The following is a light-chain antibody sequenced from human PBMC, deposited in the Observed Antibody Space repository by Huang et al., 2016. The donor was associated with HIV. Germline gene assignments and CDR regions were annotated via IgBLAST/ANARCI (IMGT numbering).Light chain of an antibody. CDR3: QQRSNWPLT. V-gene: IGKV3-11*01. Sequence: EIVLTQSPATLSLSPGGRATLSCRASQSVSSSLAWYQQKPGQAPRLLIYEASNRATGIPARFSGSGSGTNFTLTISSLEPEDFAVYYCQQRSNWPLTFGQGTKVEI. CDR1: QSVSSS. J-gene: IGKJ1*01. CDR2: EAS.